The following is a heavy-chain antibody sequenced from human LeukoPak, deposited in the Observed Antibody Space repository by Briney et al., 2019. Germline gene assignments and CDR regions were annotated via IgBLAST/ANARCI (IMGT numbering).Heavy chain of an antibody. V-gene: IGHV3-23*01. CDR1: GFTFSIYA. J-gene: IGHJ3*02. D-gene: IGHD3-22*01. CDR2: IGGSGGST. CDR3: AKGHSSGYYFDAFDI. Sequence: GGSLRLSCAASGFTFSIYAMSWVRRAPGKGLEWASAIGGSGGSTYYADSVKGRFTISRDNSKNTLYLQMNSLRAEDTAVYYCAKGHSSGYYFDAFDIWGQGAMVTVSS.